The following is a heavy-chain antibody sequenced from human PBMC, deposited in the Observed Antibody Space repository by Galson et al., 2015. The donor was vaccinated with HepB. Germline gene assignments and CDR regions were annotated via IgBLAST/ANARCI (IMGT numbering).Heavy chain of an antibody. J-gene: IGHJ4*02. D-gene: IGHD2-2*01. CDR1: GFTFSSYA. CDR2: ISGSGGST. Sequence: SLRLSCAASGFTFSSYAMSWVRQAPGKGLEWVSAISGSGGSTYYADSVKGRFTISRDNSKNTLYLQMNSLRAEDTAVYYCAKVMSPGRAHGYQRAFDYWGQGTLVTVSS. V-gene: IGHV3-23*01. CDR3: AKVMSPGRAHGYQRAFDY.